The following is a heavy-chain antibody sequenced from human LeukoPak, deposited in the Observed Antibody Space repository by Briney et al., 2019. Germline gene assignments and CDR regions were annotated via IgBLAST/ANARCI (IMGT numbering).Heavy chain of an antibody. CDR2: INPNSGGT. D-gene: IGHD2-2*01. Sequence: ASVKVSCKASGYTFTGYYMHWVRQAPGQGLEWMGWINPNSGGTNYAQKFQGRVTMTRDTSISTAYMELSWLRSDDTAVYYCAREGGDCSSTSCRPPHWFDPWGQGTLVTVSS. V-gene: IGHV1-2*02. J-gene: IGHJ5*02. CDR1: GYTFTGYY. CDR3: AREGGDCSSTSCRPPHWFDP.